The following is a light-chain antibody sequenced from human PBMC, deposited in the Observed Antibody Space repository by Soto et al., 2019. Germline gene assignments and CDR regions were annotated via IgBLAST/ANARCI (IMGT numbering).Light chain of an antibody. V-gene: IGKV3-20*01. CDR2: GAS. CDR1: QSVSSSY. Sequence: EIVLTQSPGTLSLSPGERATLSCRASQSVSSSYLAWYQHKPDQAPRLLIYGASSRATGISDRFSCSGSGTDFTLTISRLEPEDYAVYYCQQYTSTPITFGQGTRLEIK. CDR3: QQYTSTPIT. J-gene: IGKJ5*01.